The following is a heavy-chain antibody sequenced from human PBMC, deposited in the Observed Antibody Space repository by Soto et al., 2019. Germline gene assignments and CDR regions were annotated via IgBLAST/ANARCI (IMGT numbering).Heavy chain of an antibody. V-gene: IGHV3-48*01. CDR1: GFTFSSYS. CDR2: ISSSRRTI. Sequence: EVQLVESGGGLVQPGGSLRLSCAASGFTFSSYSMNWVRQAPGKGLEWVSYISSSRRTIYSADSVKGRFTISRDNAKKSLYLQMKRLRAEATAVYYCAREWDGDGYNSGWFDPWGQGTLVTVSS. CDR3: AREWDGDGYNSGWFDP. J-gene: IGHJ5*02. D-gene: IGHD5-12*01.